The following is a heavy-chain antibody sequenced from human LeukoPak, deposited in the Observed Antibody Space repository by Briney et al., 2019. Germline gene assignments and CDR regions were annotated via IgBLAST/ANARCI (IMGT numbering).Heavy chain of an antibody. D-gene: IGHD4-17*01. CDR2: IKSKTDGGTT. Sequence: GGSLRLSCAASGFTFSNAWMSWVRQAPGKGLEWVGRIKSKTDGGTTDYAAPVKGRFTISRDDSKNTLYLQMNSLKTEDTAVYYCTTDYGDYGPPFDYWGQGTLVTVSS. V-gene: IGHV3-15*01. J-gene: IGHJ4*02. CDR1: GFTFSNAW. CDR3: TTDYGDYGPPFDY.